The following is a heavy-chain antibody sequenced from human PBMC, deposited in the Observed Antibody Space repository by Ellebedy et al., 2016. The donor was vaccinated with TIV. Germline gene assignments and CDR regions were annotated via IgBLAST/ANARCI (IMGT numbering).Heavy chain of an antibody. D-gene: IGHD4-17*01. CDR2: INPDGSEK. J-gene: IGHJ4*02. V-gene: IGHV3-7*03. Sequence: PGGSLRLSCAASGFRFSTYWMRRVRQAPGKGREWVASINPDGSEKYYVDSVKGRFTVSRDNAKSTLFVEMNSLRAEETDVYYWARLGPVITVTTYDSWGQGTLVTVSS. CDR3: ARLGPVITVTTYDS. CDR1: GFRFSTYW.